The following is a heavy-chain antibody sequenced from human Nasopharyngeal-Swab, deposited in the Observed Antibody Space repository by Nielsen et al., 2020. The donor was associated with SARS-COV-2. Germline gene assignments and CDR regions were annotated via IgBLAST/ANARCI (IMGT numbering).Heavy chain of an antibody. CDR2: TKEDGSEK. CDR1: GFTFGNYW. J-gene: IGHJ4*02. V-gene: IGHV3-7*05. Sequence: GESLKISCAASGFTFGNYWMSWVRPAPGKRLEWVANTKEDGSEKDYVDSVKGRFTISRDNIKNSLYLQMNSLRVEDTAVYFCSRLPRNNWRLDSWGQGILVTVSS. CDR3: SRLPRNNWRLDS. D-gene: IGHD1-20*01.